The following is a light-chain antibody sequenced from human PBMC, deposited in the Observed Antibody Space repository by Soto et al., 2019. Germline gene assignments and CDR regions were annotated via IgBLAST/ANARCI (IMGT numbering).Light chain of an antibody. J-gene: IGKJ5*01. V-gene: IGKV3-20*01. CDR2: GVS. CDR1: QTVSSNY. CDR3: QQYTGPPTT. Sequence: EIIWTQSPDTLSLSPGEGATLSCRASQTVSSNYLAWCQQRPGQAPRLLIYGVSTRAAGIPDRFSGSGSGTDFTLTITRLEPEDSAVYFCQQYTGPPTTFGQGGRLAIK.